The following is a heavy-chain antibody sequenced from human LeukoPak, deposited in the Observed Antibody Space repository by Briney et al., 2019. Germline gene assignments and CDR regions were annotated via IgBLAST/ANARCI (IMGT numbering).Heavy chain of an antibody. CDR2: ISSSGSTI. D-gene: IGHD3-10*01. CDR3: AKGKTYLDAFDI. Sequence: GGSLRLSCAASGFTFSDYYMSWIRQAPGKGLEWVSYISSSGSTIYYADSVKGRFTISRDNAKNSLYLQMSSLRAEDTAVYYCAKGKTYLDAFDIWGQGTMVTVSS. J-gene: IGHJ3*02. CDR1: GFTFSDYY. V-gene: IGHV3-11*01.